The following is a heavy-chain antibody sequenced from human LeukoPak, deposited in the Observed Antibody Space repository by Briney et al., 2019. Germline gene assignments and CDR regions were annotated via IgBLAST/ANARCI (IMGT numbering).Heavy chain of an antibody. CDR2: ISSSSSYI. V-gene: IGHV3-21*01. CDR1: GFTLRSYS. Sequence: GGSLRLSCAASGFTLRSYSMNWVRQAPGTGREWVSSISSSSSYIYYADSVKGRYTISRDNAKNSLYLQMNSLRAEDTAVYYCARDTGLLSADYWGQGTLVTVSS. CDR3: ARDTGLLSADY. J-gene: IGHJ4*02. D-gene: IGHD3-9*01.